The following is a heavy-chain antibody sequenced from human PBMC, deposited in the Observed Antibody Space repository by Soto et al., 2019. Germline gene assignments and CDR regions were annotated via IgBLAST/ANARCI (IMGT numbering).Heavy chain of an antibody. J-gene: IGHJ4*02. CDR3: ARSITTVVTLDY. Sequence: QLQLQESGPGLVKPSETLSLTCTVSGGSISSSSYYWGWIRQPPGKGLEWIGSIYYSGSTYYNPSLKRRVTISVDTSKNQFSLKLSSVTAADTAVYYCARSITTVVTLDYWGQGTLVTVSS. CDR1: GGSISSSSYY. V-gene: IGHV4-39*01. D-gene: IGHD4-17*01. CDR2: IYYSGST.